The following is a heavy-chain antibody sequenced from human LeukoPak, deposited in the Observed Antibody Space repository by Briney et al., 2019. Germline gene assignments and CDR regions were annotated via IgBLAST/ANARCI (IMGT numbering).Heavy chain of an antibody. D-gene: IGHD6-13*01. V-gene: IGHV1-69*13. CDR3: ARGAIAAAGTSYFDY. CDR2: IIPIFGTA. J-gene: IGHJ4*02. CDR1: GGTFSSYA. Sequence: ASVKVSCKASGGTFSSYAISWVRQAPGQGLEWMGGIIPIFGTANYAQKFQGRVTITADESTSTAYMELSSLRSEDTAVYYCARGAIAAAGTSYFDYWGQGTLVTVSS.